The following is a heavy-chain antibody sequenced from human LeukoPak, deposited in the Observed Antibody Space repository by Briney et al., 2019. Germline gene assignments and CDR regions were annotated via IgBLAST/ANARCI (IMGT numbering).Heavy chain of an antibody. CDR2: ININSGAT. J-gene: IGHJ4*02. Sequence: ASVKVSCKTSGYTFTGYYMHWVRQAPGQGLEYMGWININSGATNNAQKLQGRVTMTRDTSISTAHMDLSRLTSDDTAIYYCAREYCNRETCYQGFDYWGQGTLVTVSS. CDR1: GYTFTGYY. V-gene: IGHV1-2*02. CDR3: AREYCNRETCYQGFDY. D-gene: IGHD2-15*01.